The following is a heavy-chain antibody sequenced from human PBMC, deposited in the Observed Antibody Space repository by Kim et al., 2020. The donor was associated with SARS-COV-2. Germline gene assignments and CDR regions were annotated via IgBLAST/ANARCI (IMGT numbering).Heavy chain of an antibody. CDR2: IIPIFGTA. Sequence: SVKVSCKASGGTFSSYAISWVRQAPGQGLEWMGGIIPIFGTANYAQKFQGRVTITADESTSTAYMELSSLRSEDTAVYYCARGTCSGGSCLRRWFDPWGQGTLVTVSS. CDR1: GGTFSSYA. CDR3: ARGTCSGGSCLRRWFDP. V-gene: IGHV1-69*13. J-gene: IGHJ5*02. D-gene: IGHD2-15*01.